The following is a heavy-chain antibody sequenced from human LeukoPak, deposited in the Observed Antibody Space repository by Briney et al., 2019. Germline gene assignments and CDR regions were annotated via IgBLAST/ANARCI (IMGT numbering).Heavy chain of an antibody. D-gene: IGHD3-16*02. V-gene: IGHV3-21*01. Sequence: AGGSLRLSCAASGFTFSSYSMNWVRQAPGKGLEWVSSISSSSSYIYYADSVKGRFTISRDNAKNSLYPQMNSLRAEDTAVYYCAREPVTDDYVWGSYRQIDAFDIWGQGTMVTVSS. CDR1: GFTFSSYS. CDR3: AREPVTDDYVWGSYRQIDAFDI. CDR2: ISSSSSYI. J-gene: IGHJ3*02.